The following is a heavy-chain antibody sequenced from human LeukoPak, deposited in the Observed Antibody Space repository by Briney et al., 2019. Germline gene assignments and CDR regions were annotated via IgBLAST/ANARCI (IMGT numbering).Heavy chain of an antibody. J-gene: IGHJ4*02. CDR2: IYYSGST. CDR1: GGSISSSTYY. Sequence: SGTLSLTCTVSGGSISSSTYYWGWIRQPPGKGLEWIGSIYYSGSTYYNPSLKSRVTISVDTSKNQFSLKLSSVTAADTAVYYCARLTSGSYRLAFDYWGQGTLVTVSS. V-gene: IGHV4-39*01. D-gene: IGHD1-26*01. CDR3: ARLTSGSYRLAFDY.